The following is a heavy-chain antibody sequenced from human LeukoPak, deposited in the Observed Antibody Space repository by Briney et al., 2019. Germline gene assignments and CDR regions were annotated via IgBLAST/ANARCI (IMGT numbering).Heavy chain of an antibody. CDR3: AKALTFYSGSYDY. Sequence: PGGSLRLSCAASGFTFSIYAMNWVRQAPGKGLEWVAVISYDGSNKYYADSVKGRFTISRDNSKNTLYLQMNSLRAEDTAVYYCAKALTFYSGSYDYWGQGTLVTVS. J-gene: IGHJ4*02. D-gene: IGHD1-26*01. V-gene: IGHV3-30-3*01. CDR1: GFTFSIYA. CDR2: ISYDGSNK.